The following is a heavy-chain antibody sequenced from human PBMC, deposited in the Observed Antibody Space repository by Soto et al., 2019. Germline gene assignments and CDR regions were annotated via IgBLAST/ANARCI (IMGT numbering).Heavy chain of an antibody. D-gene: IGHD2-15*01. V-gene: IGHV1-18*04. J-gene: IGHJ4*02. CDR1: GFTFTSYP. CDR3: AREYYSTTTWIDY. CDR2: VHPYEGTT. Sequence: QVQLIQSAPEVKRPGASLRVSCKTSGFTFTSYPFSWVRQAPGQGLEWLAWVHPYEGTTKVAHQFRDRLTVSTDTSAATVFMELTGLTSDDTAVYFCAREYYSTTTWIDYWGPGTLVAVSS.